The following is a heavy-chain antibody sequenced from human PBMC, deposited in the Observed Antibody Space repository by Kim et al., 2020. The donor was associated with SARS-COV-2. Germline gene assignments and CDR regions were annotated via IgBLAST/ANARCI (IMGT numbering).Heavy chain of an antibody. CDR3: AKDMRSGPRPRNSSSWYYYYYGMDV. V-gene: IGHV3-9*01. Sequence: GGSLRLSCAASGFTFDDYAMHWVRQAPGKGLEWVSGISWNSGSIGYADSVKGRFTISRDNAKNSLYLQMNSLRAEDTALYYCAKDMRSGPRPRNSSSWYYYYYGMDVWGQGTTVTVSS. D-gene: IGHD6-13*01. J-gene: IGHJ6*02. CDR2: ISWNSGSI. CDR1: GFTFDDYA.